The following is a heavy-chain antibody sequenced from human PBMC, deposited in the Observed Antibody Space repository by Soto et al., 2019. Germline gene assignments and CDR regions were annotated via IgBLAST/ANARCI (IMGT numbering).Heavy chain of an antibody. CDR2: IIPIFGTA. CDR3: ARIIKYYYDSSGYPLAYDAFDI. Sequence: SVKVSCKASGGTFSSYAISWVRQAPGQGLEWMGGIIPIFGTANYAQKFQGRVTITAEESTSTAYMELSSLRSEDTAVYYCARIIKYYYDSSGYPLAYDAFDIWGQGTMVTVS. J-gene: IGHJ3*02. D-gene: IGHD3-22*01. V-gene: IGHV1-69*13. CDR1: GGTFSSYA.